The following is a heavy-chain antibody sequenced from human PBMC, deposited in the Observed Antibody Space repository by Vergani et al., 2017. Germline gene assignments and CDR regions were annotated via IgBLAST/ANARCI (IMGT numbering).Heavy chain of an antibody. D-gene: IGHD3-9*01. CDR3: ARARCIETCYMSNWLDS. CDR2: IKSDGSIT. CDR1: GFSFNSYW. Sequence: DVHLAESGGGFFQPGGSLRLSCSASGFSFNSYWMHCVRQVPGKGLLWVSRIKSDGSITAYAYSVKGRFTISRDNAQNTLSLQMNSLRVEDTGVYYCARARCIETCYMSNWLDSWGQGTLVTVSS. J-gene: IGHJ5*01. V-gene: IGHV3-74*03.